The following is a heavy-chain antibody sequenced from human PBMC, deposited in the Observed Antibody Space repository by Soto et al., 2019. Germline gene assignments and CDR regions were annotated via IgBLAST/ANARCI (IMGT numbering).Heavy chain of an antibody. CDR3: AKGVATAVPALDY. V-gene: IGHV3-9*01. CDR1: VFSFDDFV. Sequence: SLRLSCGASVFSFDDFVMNWVRQRPGKGLEWVSSVSWNSGAKLYADSVKGRFAISRDSAKKSVYLQMNSLRPDDTAFYYCAKGVATAVPALDYWGQGTLVTVSS. CDR2: VSWNSGAK. D-gene: IGHD2-21*02. J-gene: IGHJ4*02.